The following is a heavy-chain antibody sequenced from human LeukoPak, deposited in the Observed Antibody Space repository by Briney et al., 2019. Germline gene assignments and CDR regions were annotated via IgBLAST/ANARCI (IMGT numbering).Heavy chain of an antibody. Sequence: ASVKVSCKASGGTFSSYAISWVRQAPGQGLEWMGGIIPIFGTANYAQKFQGRVTITADESTSTAYMELSSLRSEDTAVYYCARDLLWGDYYDSSGPLGYWGQGTLVTVSS. CDR2: IIPIFGTA. D-gene: IGHD3-22*01. CDR3: ARDLLWGDYYDSSGPLGY. V-gene: IGHV1-69*13. J-gene: IGHJ4*02. CDR1: GGTFSSYA.